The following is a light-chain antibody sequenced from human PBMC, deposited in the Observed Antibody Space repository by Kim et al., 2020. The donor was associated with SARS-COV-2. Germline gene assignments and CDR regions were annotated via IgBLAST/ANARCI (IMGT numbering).Light chain of an antibody. CDR3: CSYAGSNWV. CDR1: SSDVGSYNL. V-gene: IGLV2-23*01. CDR2: EGS. Sequence: QSITLSCTGTSSDVGSYNLVSWYQQHPGKAPKLMIDEGSKRPSGVSNRFSGSKSGNTASLTISGLQAEDEADYYCCSYAGSNWVFGGGTQLTVL. J-gene: IGLJ3*02.